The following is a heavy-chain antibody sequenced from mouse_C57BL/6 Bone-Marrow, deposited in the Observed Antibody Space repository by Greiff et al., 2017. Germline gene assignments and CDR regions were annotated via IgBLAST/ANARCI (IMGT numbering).Heavy chain of an antibody. V-gene: IGHV1-39*01. D-gene: IGHD1-1*01. CDR1: GYSFTDYN. CDR3: ARRDYYVRYFDY. J-gene: IGHJ2*01. CDR2: INPNYGTT. Sequence: VQLQQSGPELVKPGASVKISCKASGYSFTDYNMNWVKQSNGKSLEWIGAINPNYGTTSYNQKFKGKATLTVDQSSSTAYMQLNSLTSEDSADYYRARRDYYVRYFDYWGQGTTLTVSS.